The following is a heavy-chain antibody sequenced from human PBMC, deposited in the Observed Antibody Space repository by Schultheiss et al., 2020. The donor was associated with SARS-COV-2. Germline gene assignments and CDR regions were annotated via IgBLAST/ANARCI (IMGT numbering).Heavy chain of an antibody. D-gene: IGHD2-2*01. CDR1: GGSISSGGYS. CDR3: ARAPMPQNYYGMDV. V-gene: IGHV4-30-2*01. CDR2: IYHSGST. J-gene: IGHJ6*02. Sequence: SCAVSGGSISSGGYSWSWIRQPPGKGLEWIGYIYHSGSTYYNPSLKSRVTISVDRSKNQFSLKLSSVTAADTAVYYCARAPMPQNYYGMDVWGQGTTVTVSS.